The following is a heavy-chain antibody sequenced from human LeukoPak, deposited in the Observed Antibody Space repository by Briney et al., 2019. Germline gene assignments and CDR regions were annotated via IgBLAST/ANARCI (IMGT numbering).Heavy chain of an antibody. J-gene: IGHJ3*02. CDR2: INHSGST. Sequence: SETLSLTCAVYGGSFSGYYWSWIRQPPGKGLEWIGEINHSGSTNYNPPLKSRVTISVDTSKNQFSLKLSSVTAADTAVYYCARAGRDIVVVTRWSAFDIWGQGTMVTVSS. D-gene: IGHD2-21*02. CDR3: ARAGRDIVVVTRWSAFDI. V-gene: IGHV4-34*01. CDR1: GGSFSGYY.